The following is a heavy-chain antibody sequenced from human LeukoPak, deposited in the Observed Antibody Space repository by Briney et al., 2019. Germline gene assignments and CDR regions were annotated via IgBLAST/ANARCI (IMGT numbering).Heavy chain of an antibody. CDR2: IYYSGST. D-gene: IGHD5-18*01. J-gene: IGHJ4*02. V-gene: IGHV4-59*01. CDR1: SGSISSYY. CDR3: AGRYSYGYVGY. Sequence: SETLSLTCTVSSGSISSYYWSWIRQLPGKGLEWIGYIYYSGSTNYNPSLKSRVTISVDTSKNQFSLKLSSVTAADTAVYYCAGRYSYGYVGYWGQGTLVTVSS.